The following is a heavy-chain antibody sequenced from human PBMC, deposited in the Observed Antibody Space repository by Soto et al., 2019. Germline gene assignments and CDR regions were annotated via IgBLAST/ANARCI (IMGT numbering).Heavy chain of an antibody. CDR1: GGTLNKHA. V-gene: IGHV1-69*01. J-gene: IGHJ3*01. CDR2: IIPMFGIP. D-gene: IGHD6-13*01. CDR3: ARGGTSGWLKGAYDV. Sequence: QVQLVQSGAEGKKPGSSVKVSCKASGGTLNKHAITWVRRAPGQGLEGLGGIIPMFGIPNYPQKFQGRVTITADDSTNTSHMELHSLTSDDTAVYYCARGGTSGWLKGAYDVWGQGTMVTVSS.